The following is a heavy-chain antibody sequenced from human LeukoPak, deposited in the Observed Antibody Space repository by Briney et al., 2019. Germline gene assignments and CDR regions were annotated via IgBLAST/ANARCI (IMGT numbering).Heavy chain of an antibody. CDR3: AKGANIVVVVAATPLDY. Sequence: PSETLSLTCTVSGGSISDSPYYWDWIRQPPGKGLEWIGSIYIYSGNTYYNPSLKSRVTISRDNSKNTLYLQMNSLRAEDTAVYYCAKGANIVVVVAATPLDYWGQGTLVTVSS. V-gene: IGHV4-39*01. J-gene: IGHJ4*02. CDR2: IYIYSGNT. D-gene: IGHD2-15*01. CDR1: GGSISDSPYY.